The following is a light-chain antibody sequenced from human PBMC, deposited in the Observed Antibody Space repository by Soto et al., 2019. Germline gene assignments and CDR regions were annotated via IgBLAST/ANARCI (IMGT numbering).Light chain of an antibody. CDR2: GAS. Sequence: EIVLTQSPGTLSLSPGERATLSCRASQSVSSSYLAWYQQKPGQAPRLLIYGASSRATGIPDRFSGSGSGTEFTRTISRLEPEDFAVYYCQQYGSSPHTFGQGTKLEIK. V-gene: IGKV3-20*01. CDR3: QQYGSSPHT. CDR1: QSVSSSY. J-gene: IGKJ2*01.